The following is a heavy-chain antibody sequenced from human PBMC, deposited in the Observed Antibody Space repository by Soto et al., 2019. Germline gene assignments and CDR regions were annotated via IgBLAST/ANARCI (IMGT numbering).Heavy chain of an antibody. CDR2: VYWDDDK. V-gene: IGHV2-5*02. CDR1: GFSLNTRDVG. J-gene: IGHJ4*02. CDR3: AHCRGGVASF. Sequence: QITLNESGPALVKPTQTLTLTCTFSGFSLNTRDVGVGWIRQPPGKALEWLGVVYWDDDKTYSPSLKSRLTITKDTPKNQVVLRMTKMDPGDTATYYCAHCRGGVASFWGQGTLVTASS. D-gene: IGHD3-16*01.